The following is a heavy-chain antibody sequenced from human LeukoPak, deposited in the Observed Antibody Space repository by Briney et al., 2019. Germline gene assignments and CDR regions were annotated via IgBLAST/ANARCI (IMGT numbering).Heavy chain of an antibody. D-gene: IGHD3-22*01. CDR3: AKAANSMIVVVITPLPQ. V-gene: IGHV3-23*01. J-gene: IGHJ4*02. CDR2: VIDNGGFT. CDR1: GFTFSSYA. Sequence: GGFLRLSCAASGFTFSSYAITWVRQAPGKGLEWVSTVIDNGGFTYYADSVKGRFTISRDNSKNTLYLQMNSLRAEDTAVYYCAKAANSMIVVVITPLPQWGQGTLVTVSS.